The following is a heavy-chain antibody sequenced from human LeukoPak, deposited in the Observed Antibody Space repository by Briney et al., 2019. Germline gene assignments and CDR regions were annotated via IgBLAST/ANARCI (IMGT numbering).Heavy chain of an antibody. J-gene: IGHJ6*02. CDR2: TYNSGTT. CDR3: ARGWDSGYGYYGMDI. Sequence: PSETLSLTCTVSGDSISGYYWSWIRQPPGKRLGWIGLTYNSGTTTYNPSLKSRVTMALDTSKNQFSLTRTSVTAADTALYYCARGWDSGYGYYGMDIWGQGTTVTVSS. V-gene: IGHV4-59*01. CDR1: GDSISGYY. D-gene: IGHD5-12*01.